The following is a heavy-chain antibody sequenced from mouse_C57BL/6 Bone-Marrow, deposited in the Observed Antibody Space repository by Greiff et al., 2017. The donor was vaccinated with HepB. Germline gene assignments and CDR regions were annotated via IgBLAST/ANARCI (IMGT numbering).Heavy chain of an antibody. CDR2: INSDGGST. CDR1: EYEFPSHD. CDR3: ARRYYVYAMDY. D-gene: IGHD1-1*01. J-gene: IGHJ4*01. V-gene: IGHV5-2*01. Sequence: EVKLMESGGGLVQPGESLKLSCESNEYEFPSHDMSWVRKTPEKRLELVAAINSDGGSTYYPDTMERRFIISRDNTKKTLYLQISSLRSEDTALYYCARRYYVYAMDYWGQGTSVTVSS.